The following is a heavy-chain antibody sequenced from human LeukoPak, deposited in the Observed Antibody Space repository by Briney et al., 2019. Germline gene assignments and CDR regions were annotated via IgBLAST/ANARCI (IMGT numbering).Heavy chain of an antibody. J-gene: IGHJ3*02. V-gene: IGHV4-61*01. D-gene: IGHD1-26*01. CDR1: GGSVSSGSYY. Sequence: SETLSLTCTVSGGSVSSGSYYWSWIRQPPGKGLEWIGYIYYSGSTNYNPSLKSRVTISVDTSKNQFSLKLSSVTAADTAVYYRARGGGSYGFVLGAFDIWGQGTMVTVSS. CDR3: ARGGGSYGFVLGAFDI. CDR2: IYYSGST.